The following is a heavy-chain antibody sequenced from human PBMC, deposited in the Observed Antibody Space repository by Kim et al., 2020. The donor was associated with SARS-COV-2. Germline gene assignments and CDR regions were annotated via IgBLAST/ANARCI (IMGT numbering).Heavy chain of an antibody. J-gene: IGHJ4*02. CDR1: GFTFSSYG. CDR3: AKEDRYGDYYPSYYFDY. D-gene: IGHD4-17*01. Sequence: GGSLRLSCAASGFTFSSYGMHWVRQAPGKGLEWVEVISYDGSNKYYADSVKGRFTISRDNSKNTLYLQMNSLRAEDTAVYYCAKEDRYGDYYPSYYFDYWGQGTLVTVSS. CDR2: ISYDGSNK. V-gene: IGHV3-30*18.